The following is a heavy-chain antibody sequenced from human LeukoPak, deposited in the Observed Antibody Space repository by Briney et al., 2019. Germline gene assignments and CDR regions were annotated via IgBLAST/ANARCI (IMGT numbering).Heavy chain of an antibody. CDR1: GGSIRSYY. Sequence: SETLSLTCTVSGGSIRSYYWSWIRQPPGKGLEWIGYIYYSGSTNYNPSLKSRVTISVDTSKNQFSLKLSSVTAADTAVYYCASQNKGAYCGGDCPLFDWGQGTLVTVSS. CDR3: ASQNKGAYCGGDCPLFD. D-gene: IGHD2-21*01. J-gene: IGHJ4*02. V-gene: IGHV4-59*12. CDR2: IYYSGST.